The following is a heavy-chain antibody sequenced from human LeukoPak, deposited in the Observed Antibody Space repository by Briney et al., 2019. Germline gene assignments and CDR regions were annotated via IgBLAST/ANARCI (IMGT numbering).Heavy chain of an antibody. CDR2: AYYRSKWYI. CDR1: GDSVSGSPAV. CDR3: ARGAVRGGTNFDY. J-gene: IGHJ4*02. V-gene: IGHV6-1*01. D-gene: IGHD3-10*01. Sequence: SQTLSLTCAISGDSVSGSPAVWNWIRHSPSRGLEWLGRAYYRSKWYIDYAVSVNGRLTITPDTSKNQLSLQPTSLSPEDTAVYYCARGAVRGGTNFDYWGQGTLVTVSS.